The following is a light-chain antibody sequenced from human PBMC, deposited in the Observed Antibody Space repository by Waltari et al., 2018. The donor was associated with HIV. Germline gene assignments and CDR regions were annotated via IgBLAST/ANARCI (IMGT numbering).Light chain of an antibody. V-gene: IGLV3-21*02. Sequence: SYVLTQPPSVSVAPGQTARLACGGNNLGSHSVHWYQQQPGRAPVVVVYDDSDRPSGIPERFSGSNSGNTATLTISRVEAGDEADYYCQVWDSNSDHWVFGGGTKLTVL. CDR1: NLGSHS. J-gene: IGLJ3*02. CDR3: QVWDSNSDHWV. CDR2: DDS.